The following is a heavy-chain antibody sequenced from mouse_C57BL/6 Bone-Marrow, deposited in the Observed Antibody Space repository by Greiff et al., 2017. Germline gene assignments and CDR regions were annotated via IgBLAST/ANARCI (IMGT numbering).Heavy chain of an antibody. V-gene: IGHV14-4*01. CDR1: GFTIKDDY. Sequence: EVQLQEPGAELVRPGASVKLSCTASGFTIKDDYMHWVKQRPEHGLEWIGWIDPENGDTEYASKFQGKATITADTSSNTAYLQLSSLTSEDSAVYYCTTRVYYFDYWGQGTTLTVSA. CDR3: TTRVYYFDY. J-gene: IGHJ2*01. CDR2: IDPENGDT.